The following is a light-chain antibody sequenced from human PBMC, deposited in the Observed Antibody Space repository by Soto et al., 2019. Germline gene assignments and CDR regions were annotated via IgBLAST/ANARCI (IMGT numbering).Light chain of an antibody. CDR3: HQYNNSWWT. Sequence: DILMTQSRAPLSVSPGVRATLSCRASQSVSCNLAWYQQKPGQSLRLLLYGASTRPTGIPARFSGSGSGTEFSRTISSLQSGDFAVYYCHQYNNSWWTGGQGTRVVIK. J-gene: IGKJ1*01. CDR2: GAS. V-gene: IGKV3-15*01. CDR1: QSVSCN.